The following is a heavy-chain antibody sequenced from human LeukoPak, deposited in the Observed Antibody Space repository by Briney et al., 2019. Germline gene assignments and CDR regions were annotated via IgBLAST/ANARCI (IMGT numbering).Heavy chain of an antibody. J-gene: IGHJ4*02. CDR3: ARGYYDSSGYYPFDY. D-gene: IGHD3-22*01. CDR2: INHSGGT. CDR1: GGSFSGYY. Sequence: SETLSLTCAVYGGSFSGYYWSWIRQPPGKGLEWIGEINHSGGTNYNPSLKSRVTISVDTSKNQFSLKLSSVTAADTAVYYCARGYYDSSGYYPFDYWGQGTLVTVSS. V-gene: IGHV4-34*01.